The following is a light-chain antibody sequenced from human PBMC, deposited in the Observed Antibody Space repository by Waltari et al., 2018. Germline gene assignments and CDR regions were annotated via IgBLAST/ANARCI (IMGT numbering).Light chain of an antibody. J-gene: IGKJ3*01. CDR3: QQFNAYPLFT. Sequence: DTQLTQSPSFLSASGGDRVPTTSRASQDISTYLAWYRQKPGKAPSLLIYPASTLQNGVPLRFSGSGSGTEFTLTITNLQPEDFAAYYCQQFNAYPLFTFGPGTKLDIK. CDR2: PAS. CDR1: QDISTY. V-gene: IGKV1-9*01.